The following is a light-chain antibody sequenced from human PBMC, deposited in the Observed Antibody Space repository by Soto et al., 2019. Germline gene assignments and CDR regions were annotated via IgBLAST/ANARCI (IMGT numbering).Light chain of an antibody. V-gene: IGLV1-51*01. CDR2: DNN. J-gene: IGLJ3*02. CDR3: GPWDSSLSAWV. Sequence: QSVLTQPPSVSAAPGQKVTISCSGSSSNIGNNYVSWYQQLPGTAPKLLIYDNNKRPSGIPDRFSGSKSGTSATLGITGLQTGDEADYYCGPWDSSLSAWVFGGGTQVTVL. CDR1: SSNIGNNY.